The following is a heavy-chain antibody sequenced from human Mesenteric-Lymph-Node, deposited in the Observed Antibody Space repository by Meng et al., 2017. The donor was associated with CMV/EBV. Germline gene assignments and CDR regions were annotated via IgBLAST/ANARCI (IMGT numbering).Heavy chain of an antibody. CDR2: ISRRNSTL. J-gene: IGHJ4*02. CDR1: GFTFSAYS. D-gene: IGHD6-19*01. V-gene: IGHV3-48*04. Sequence: GESLKISCGASGFTFSAYSMSWVRQAPGKGLEWLSYISRRNSTLYYADSVKGRFTISRDNAKNSLYLQVSSRRADDTAVYYCARVTSLSSGSRYCDYWGQGTLVTVSS. CDR3: ARVTSLSSGSRYCDY.